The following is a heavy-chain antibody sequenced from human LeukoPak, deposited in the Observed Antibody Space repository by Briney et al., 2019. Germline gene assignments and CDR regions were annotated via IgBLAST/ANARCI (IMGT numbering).Heavy chain of an antibody. D-gene: IGHD6-19*01. CDR1: GFTFSSYA. J-gene: IGHJ4*02. CDR2: ISASGGST. Sequence: PGGSLRLSCAASGFTFSSYAMSWVRQAPGKGLEWVSSISASGGSTYYADSVKGRFTISRGNSKNTLHLQMNSLRAEDTAVYYCPRGSSGPDYWGQGTLVTVSS. CDR3: PRGSSGPDY. V-gene: IGHV3-23*01.